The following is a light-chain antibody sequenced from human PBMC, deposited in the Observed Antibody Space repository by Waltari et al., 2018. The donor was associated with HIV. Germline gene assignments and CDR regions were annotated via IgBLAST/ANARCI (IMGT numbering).Light chain of an antibody. CDR2: GNI. Sequence: QSVLTQPPSVSGAPGQRVTISCTGSSSNIGANYDVHSYQHLPGTAPKLLIYGNIFRPSGVPDRFSASKSVTSASLAITGLQADDEADYYCQSYDSSLSGWVFGGGTKLTV. CDR1: SSNIGANYD. CDR3: QSYDSSLSGWV. J-gene: IGLJ3*02. V-gene: IGLV1-40*01.